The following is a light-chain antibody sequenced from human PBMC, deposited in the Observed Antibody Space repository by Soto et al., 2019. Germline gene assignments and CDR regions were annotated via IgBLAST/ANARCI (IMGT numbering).Light chain of an antibody. CDR3: QQCNSYPGT. CDR1: QSISSW. Sequence: DIQMTQSPSTLSASVGDRVTIPCRASQSISSWLAWYQQKPGKAPKLLIYDASSLESGVPSRFSGSGSGTEFTLTISSLQPDDFATYYCQQCNSYPGTFGQGTKVDIK. J-gene: IGKJ1*01. CDR2: DAS. V-gene: IGKV1-5*01.